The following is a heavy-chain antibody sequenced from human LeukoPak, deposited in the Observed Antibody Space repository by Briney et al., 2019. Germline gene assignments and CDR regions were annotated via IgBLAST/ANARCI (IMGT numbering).Heavy chain of an antibody. CDR1: GFSLSTSGMC. J-gene: IGHJ4*02. Sequence: ESGPALVKPTQTLTLTCTFSGFSLSTSGMCVSWIRQPPGKALEWLARIDWDDDKYYSTSLKTRLTISKDTSKNQVVLTMTNMDPVDTATYYCARVSSIPGRPEFYFDYWGQGTLVTVSS. CDR3: ARVSSIPGRPEFYFDY. D-gene: IGHD6-6*01. CDR2: IDWDDDK. V-gene: IGHV2-70*11.